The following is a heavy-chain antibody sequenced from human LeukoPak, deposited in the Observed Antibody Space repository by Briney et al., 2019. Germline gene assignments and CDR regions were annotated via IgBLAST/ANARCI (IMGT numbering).Heavy chain of an antibody. CDR3: ARGDYLGTFDY. J-gene: IGHJ4*02. V-gene: IGHV3-23*01. Sequence: PGGSLRLSCAASGFTFSTYAMNWVRQAPGKGLEWVSAISGSATGSVTTYYTDSVKGRFTISRDNSKNTLYLQMNSVRAEDTAVYYCARGDYLGTFDYWGQGTLVTVSS. D-gene: IGHD1/OR15-1a*01. CDR1: GFTFSTYA. CDR2: ISGSATGSVTT.